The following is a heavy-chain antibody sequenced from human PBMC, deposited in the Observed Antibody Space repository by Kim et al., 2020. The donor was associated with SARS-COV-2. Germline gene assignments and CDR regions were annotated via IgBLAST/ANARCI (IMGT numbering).Heavy chain of an antibody. D-gene: IGHD2-2*02. J-gene: IGHJ4*02. V-gene: IGHV1-18*01. CDR1: GYTFTSYG. CDR2: ISAYNGNT. CDR3: ARVRIVVVPAAIKLFDY. Sequence: ASVKVSCKASGYTFTSYGISWVRQAPGQGLEWMGWISAYNGNTNYAQKLQGRVTMTTDTSTSTAYMELRSLRSDDTAVYYCARVRIVVVPAAIKLFDYWGQGTLVTVSS.